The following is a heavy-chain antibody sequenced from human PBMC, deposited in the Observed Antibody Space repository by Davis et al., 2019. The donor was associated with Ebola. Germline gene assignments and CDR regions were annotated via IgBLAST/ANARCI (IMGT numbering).Heavy chain of an antibody. CDR2: ISISGNTI. CDR1: GFTFSSYW. V-gene: IGHV3-48*04. D-gene: IGHD6-13*01. CDR3: ARGGQYSSSWYGGDWFDP. Sequence: GESLKISCAASGFTFSSYWMNWVRQAPGKGLEWVSYISISGNTIYYAASVKGRFSISRDNAKNSLYLQMNSLRADDTAVYYCARGGQYSSSWYGGDWFDPWGQGTLVTVSS. J-gene: IGHJ5*02.